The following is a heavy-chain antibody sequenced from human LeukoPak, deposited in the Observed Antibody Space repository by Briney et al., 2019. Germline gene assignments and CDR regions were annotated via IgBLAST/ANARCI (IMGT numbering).Heavy chain of an antibody. CDR1: GFTFSSYG. CDR2: IRYDGSNK. V-gene: IGHV3-30*02. CDR3: AKGPYGDYVLSFDY. Sequence: GGSLRLSCAASGFTFSSYGMHWVRQAPGKGLEWVAFIRYDGSNKYYADSVKGRFTISRDNSKNTLYLQMNSLRAEDTAVYYCAKGPYGDYVLSFDYWGQGTLVTVSS. D-gene: IGHD4-17*01. J-gene: IGHJ4*02.